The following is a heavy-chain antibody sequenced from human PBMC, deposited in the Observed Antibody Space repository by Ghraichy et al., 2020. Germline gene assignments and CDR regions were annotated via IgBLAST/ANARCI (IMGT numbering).Heavy chain of an antibody. J-gene: IGHJ4*02. CDR1: GFTFTNYA. CDR3: AKETGENWGYFDY. CDR2: IISSGGST. V-gene: IGHV3-23*01. Sequence: GESLNISCAASGFTFTNYAMSWVRQAPGKGLEWVSSIISSGGSTYSADSVKGRFTISRENSKNTMYLQMNSLRAEDTAVYYCAKETGENWGYFDYWGQGTLVAVSS. D-gene: IGHD2-8*02.